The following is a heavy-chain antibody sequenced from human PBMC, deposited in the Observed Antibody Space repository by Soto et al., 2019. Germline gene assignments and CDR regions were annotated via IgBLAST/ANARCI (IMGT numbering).Heavy chain of an antibody. CDR3: AKAGGDCSGGSCYSGQGDY. Sequence: EVQLLESGGGLVQPGGSLRLSCAASGLTFSTYAMSWFRQAPGRGLEWVSGITGSGESSYYADSVKGRFTISRDNSKNALYLHMNSLRGEDTAVYYCAKAGGDCSGGSCYSGQGDYWGQGTLVTVSS. J-gene: IGHJ4*02. CDR2: ITGSGESS. V-gene: IGHV3-23*01. CDR1: GLTFSTYA. D-gene: IGHD2-15*01.